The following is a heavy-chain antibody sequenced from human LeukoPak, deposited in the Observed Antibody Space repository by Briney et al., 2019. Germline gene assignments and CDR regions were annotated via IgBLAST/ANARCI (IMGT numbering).Heavy chain of an antibody. J-gene: IGHJ1*01. CDR3: AIPAAGPLGFQH. CDR2: IIPIFGTA. CDR1: GGTFSSYA. D-gene: IGHD6-13*01. Sequence: SVKVSCKASGGTFSSYAISWVRQAPGQGLEWMGGIIPIFGTANYAQKFQGRVTITTDESTSTAYMELCSLRSEDTAVYYCAIPAAGPLGFQHWGQGTLVTVSS. V-gene: IGHV1-69*05.